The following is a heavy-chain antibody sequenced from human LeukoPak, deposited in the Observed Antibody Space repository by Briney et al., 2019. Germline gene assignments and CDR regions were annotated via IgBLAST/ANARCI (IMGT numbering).Heavy chain of an antibody. D-gene: IGHD3-22*01. V-gene: IGHV3-23*01. CDR2: ISGSGGST. J-gene: IGHJ4*02. CDR3: AKDLDDSSGYYWDY. CDR1: GFTFSSYA. Sequence: GGSLRLSCAASGFTFSSYAMSWVRQAPGKGLEWVSAISGSGGSTYYADSVKGRFTISRDNSKNTLYLQMNSLRAEDTAVYYCAKDLDDSSGYYWDYWGQGTLVTVSS.